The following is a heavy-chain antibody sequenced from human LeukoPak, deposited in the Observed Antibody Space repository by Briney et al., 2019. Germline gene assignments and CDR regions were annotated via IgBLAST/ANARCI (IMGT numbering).Heavy chain of an antibody. J-gene: IGHJ4*02. D-gene: IGHD1-26*01. V-gene: IGHV4-39*01. CDR3: ARQKWELLRYFDY. Sequence: SETLSLTCTVSGGSISSSSYYWGWLRQPPGTGLEWLGSIYYSGSTYYNPSLKSRVTISVDTSKNQFSLKLSSVTAADTAVYYCARQKWELLRYFDYWGQGTLVTVSS. CDR1: GGSISSSSYY. CDR2: IYYSGST.